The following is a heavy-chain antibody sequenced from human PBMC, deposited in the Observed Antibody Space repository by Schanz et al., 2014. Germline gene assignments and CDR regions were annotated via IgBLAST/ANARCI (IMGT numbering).Heavy chain of an antibody. CDR1: GGSISSFK. D-gene: IGHD2-8*01. J-gene: IGHJ4*02. CDR2: IYSSGST. CDR3: AREWSSFDY. Sequence: QVQLQQWGAGVLKPSETLSLTCTVSGGSISSFKWSWIRQPPGKGLEYIGYIYSSGSTNYNPSLESRVTMSVDTSKNQFSLKLSSVTAADTAVYYCAREWSSFDYWGQGTLVTVSS. V-gene: IGHV4-59*01.